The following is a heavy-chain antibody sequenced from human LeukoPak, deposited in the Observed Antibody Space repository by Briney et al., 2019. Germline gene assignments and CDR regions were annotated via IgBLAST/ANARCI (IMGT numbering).Heavy chain of an antibody. CDR1: GGSITSGGYY. J-gene: IGHJ4*02. CDR2: IYYNGST. V-gene: IGHV4-31*03. D-gene: IGHD5-12*01. CDR3: ARDRGWLRLDY. Sequence: SETLSLTCTVSGGSITSGGYYWTWIRQHPGKGLEWIGYIYYNGSTYYNPSLKSRVTISVATSKNQFSLKLSSVTAADTAVYYCARDRGWLRLDYWGQGTLVTVSS.